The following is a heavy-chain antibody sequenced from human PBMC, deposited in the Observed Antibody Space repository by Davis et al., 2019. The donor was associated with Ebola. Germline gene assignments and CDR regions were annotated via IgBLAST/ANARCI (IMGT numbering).Heavy chain of an antibody. V-gene: IGHV4-59*01. Sequence: SETLSLTCTVSGDSTTGYYWSWIRQPPGKGLEWLGYIYYSGNTDYNPSLKSRVAISIDTSKNQFSLKLSSVTAADTAVYYCAREGAGITIFDYWGQGTLVTVSS. J-gene: IGHJ4*02. CDR2: IYYSGNT. CDR3: AREGAGITIFDY. D-gene: IGHD3-3*01. CDR1: GDSTTGYY.